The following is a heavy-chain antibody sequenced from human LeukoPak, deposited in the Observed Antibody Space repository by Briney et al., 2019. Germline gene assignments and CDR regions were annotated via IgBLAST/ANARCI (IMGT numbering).Heavy chain of an antibody. V-gene: IGHV1-2*02. Sequence: ASVKVSFKASGYTFTDYYLHWVRQAPGQGLEWMGWINPNSGGTNYARKFQGGFTMTRDTSISTAYMELSSLRSDDTAVYYCARDAGSSAWTRFDYWGQGTLVTVSS. J-gene: IGHJ4*02. CDR1: GYTFTDYY. D-gene: IGHD6-19*01. CDR2: INPNSGGT. CDR3: ARDAGSSAWTRFDY.